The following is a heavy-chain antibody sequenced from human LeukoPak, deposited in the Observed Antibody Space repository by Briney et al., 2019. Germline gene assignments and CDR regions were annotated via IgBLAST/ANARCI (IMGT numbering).Heavy chain of an antibody. V-gene: IGHV4-34*01. CDR3: AIFTIFGVVPPFDY. CDR2: INHSGST. J-gene: IGHJ4*02. CDR1: GGSFSGYY. Sequence: SVTLSLTCAVYGGSFSGYYWSWIRQPPRKGLEWIGEINHSGSTNYNPSLKSRVTISVDTSKNQFSLKLSSVTAADTAVYYCAIFTIFGVVPPFDYWGQGTLVTVSS. D-gene: IGHD3-3*01.